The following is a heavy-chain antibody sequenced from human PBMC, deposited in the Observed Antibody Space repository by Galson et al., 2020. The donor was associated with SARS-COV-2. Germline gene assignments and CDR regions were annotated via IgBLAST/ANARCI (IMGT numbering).Heavy chain of an antibody. CDR2: MNPNSGNT. Sequence: GLEWMGWMNPNSGNTGYAQKFQGRVTMTRNTSISTAYMELSSLRSEDTAVYYCARGIRRVTIFRTYYYMDVWGKGTTVTVSS. V-gene: IGHV1-8*01. J-gene: IGHJ6*03. CDR3: ARGIRRVTIFRTYYYMDV. D-gene: IGHD3-3*01.